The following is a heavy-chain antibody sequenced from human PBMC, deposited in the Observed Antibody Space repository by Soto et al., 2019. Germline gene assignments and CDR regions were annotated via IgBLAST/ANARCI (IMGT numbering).Heavy chain of an antibody. J-gene: IGHJ4*02. CDR3: AREGDDRHFFFDS. CDR2: VYTGGNT. Sequence: QLQESGPGLVKPSETLSLICNVSGRSMISYYWSWLRQPAGKGLEWIGRVYTGGNTNYNPSPKGRVARSVDTSKTQYSLKLTSVTAADTAVYYCAREGDDRHFFFDSWGQGTLVTVSS. V-gene: IGHV4-4*07. CDR1: GRSMISYY. D-gene: IGHD3-3*02.